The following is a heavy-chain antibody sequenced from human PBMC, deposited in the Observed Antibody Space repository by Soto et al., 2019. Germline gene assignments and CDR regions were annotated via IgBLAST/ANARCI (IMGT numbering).Heavy chain of an antibody. V-gene: IGHV3-23*01. Sequence: GGSLRLSCAASGFTFSSYAMSWVRQAPGKGLEWVSAISGSGGSTYYADSVKGRFTISRDNSKNTLYLQMNSLRAEDTAVYYCAKAFLSRKGYLGAFDIWGQGTMVTVSS. CDR2: ISGSGGST. D-gene: IGHD2-15*01. CDR1: GFTFSSYA. CDR3: AKAFLSRKGYLGAFDI. J-gene: IGHJ3*02.